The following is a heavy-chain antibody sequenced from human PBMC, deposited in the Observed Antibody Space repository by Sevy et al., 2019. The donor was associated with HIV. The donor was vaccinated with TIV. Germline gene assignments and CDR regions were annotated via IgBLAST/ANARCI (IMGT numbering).Heavy chain of an antibody. Sequence: SETLSLTCTVSGTSINSYSWSWIRQPAGKGLEWIGRIDTRGNANYNPSLKSRVTMSVHTSQTHFSLNLTSVIAADTAGYYCSRGTVVRGVFPTFYYYYYIDVWGRGTSVTVSS. J-gene: IGHJ6*03. CDR3: SRGTVVRGVFPTFYYYYYIDV. CDR1: GTSINSYS. D-gene: IGHD3-10*01. CDR2: IDTRGNA. V-gene: IGHV4-4*07.